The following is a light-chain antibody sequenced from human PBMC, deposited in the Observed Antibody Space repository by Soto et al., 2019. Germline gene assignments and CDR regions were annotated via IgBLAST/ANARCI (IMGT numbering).Light chain of an antibody. V-gene: IGKV1-5*01. CDR1: QTIGSW. CDR2: DAS. CDR3: QQYNAYSAWT. J-gene: IGKJ1*01. Sequence: DIQMTQSPSTLSASVGDRVTITCRASQTIGSWLAWYQQKPGKAPKLLIFDASTLETGVPSRFRGGGSGTEFTLTISSLQPDDFATYYCQQYNAYSAWTFGQGTKVDIK.